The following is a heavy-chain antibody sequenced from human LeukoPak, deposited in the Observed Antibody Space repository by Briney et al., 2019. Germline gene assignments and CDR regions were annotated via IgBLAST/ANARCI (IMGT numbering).Heavy chain of an antibody. Sequence: SETLSLTCAVSGYSISSGYYWGWIRQPPGKGLEWFGSTYHSGSTYYNPSLKSRVTISVDTSKNQFSLKLSSVTAADTAVYYCARVARAEWLPDAYFDYWGQGTLVTVSS. CDR1: GYSISSGYY. CDR2: TYHSGST. CDR3: ARVARAEWLPDAYFDY. V-gene: IGHV4-38-2*01. J-gene: IGHJ4*02. D-gene: IGHD3-3*01.